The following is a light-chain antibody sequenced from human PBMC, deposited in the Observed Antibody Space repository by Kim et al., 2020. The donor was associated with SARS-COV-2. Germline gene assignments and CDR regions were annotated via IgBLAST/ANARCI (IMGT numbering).Light chain of an antibody. Sequence: EIVLTQSPATLSLSPGERATLSCRASQSVSGRLVWYRQKPGQAPSLLIYGASNRASGIPARFSGSGSGTDFTLTISSLEPEDFAVYYCQQRSNWPRTFGGGTKVEIK. CDR1: QSVSGR. V-gene: IGKV3-11*01. J-gene: IGKJ4*01. CDR3: QQRSNWPRT. CDR2: GAS.